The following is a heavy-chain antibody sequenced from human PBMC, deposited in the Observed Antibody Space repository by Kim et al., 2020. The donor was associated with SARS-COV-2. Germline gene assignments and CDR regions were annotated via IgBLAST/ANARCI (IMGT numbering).Heavy chain of an antibody. CDR2: ISGSGGST. J-gene: IGHJ4*02. Sequence: GGSLRLSCAASGFTFSSYAMSWVRQAPGKGLEWVSAISGSGGSTYYADSVKGRFTISRDNSKNTLYLQMNSLRAEDTAVYYCAKDPGDVLLWFGELTGTRGSGAFYYWGQGTLVTGSS. V-gene: IGHV3-23*01. D-gene: IGHD3-10*01. CDR3: AKDPGDVLLWFGELTGTRGSGAFYY. CDR1: GFTFSSYA.